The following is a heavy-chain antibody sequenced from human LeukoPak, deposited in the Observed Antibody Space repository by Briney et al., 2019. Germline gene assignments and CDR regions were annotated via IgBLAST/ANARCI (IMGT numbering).Heavy chain of an antibody. CDR3: AKGQFRGSTSCYVY. CDR2: ISGSGGST. J-gene: IGHJ4*02. V-gene: IGHV3-23*01. Sequence: GGSLRLSCAVSGFTFSDYSMGWIRQAPGKGLEWVSAISGSGGSTYYADSVKGRFTISRDNSKNTLYLQMNSLRAEDTAVYYCAKGQFRGSTSCYVYWGQGTLVTVSS. D-gene: IGHD2-2*01. CDR1: GFTFSDYS.